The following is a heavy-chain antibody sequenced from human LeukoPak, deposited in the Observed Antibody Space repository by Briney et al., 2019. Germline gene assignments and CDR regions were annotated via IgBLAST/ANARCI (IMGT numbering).Heavy chain of an antibody. CDR1: GGSISSSSYY. D-gene: IGHD2-2*01. CDR3: ARERCSSTSCYYYYYYYMDV. V-gene: IGHV4-39*07. J-gene: IGHJ6*03. CDR2: INHSGST. Sequence: PSETLSLTCTVSGGSISSSSYYWSWIRQPPGKGLEWIGEINHSGSTNYNPSLKSRVTISVDTSKNQFSLKLSSVTAADTAVYYCARERCSSTSCYYYYYYYMDVWGKGTTVTVSS.